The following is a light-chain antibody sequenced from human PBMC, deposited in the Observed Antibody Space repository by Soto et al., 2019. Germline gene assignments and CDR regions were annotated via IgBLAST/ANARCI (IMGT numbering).Light chain of an antibody. CDR3: QQFNRYIGG. CDR1: QGISRA. V-gene: IGKV1-13*02. CDR2: DAS. J-gene: IGKJ5*01. Sequence: AIQLTQSPSSLSASVGDRVTITCRASQGISRALAWYQQKPGQAPKLLIYDASSLESGVPSRFSGSGSGTDFTLTISSLQPEDFANYFCQQFNRYIGGFGQGTRLEIK.